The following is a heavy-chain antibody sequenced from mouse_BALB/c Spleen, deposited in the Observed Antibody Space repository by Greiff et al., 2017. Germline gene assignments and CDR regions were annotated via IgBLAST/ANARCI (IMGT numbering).Heavy chain of an antibody. V-gene: IGHV14-3*02. J-gene: IGHJ1*01. D-gene: IGHD1-1*01. CDR3: ARRITTAVGYFDV. CDR1: GFNIKDTY. CDR2: IDPANGNT. Sequence: EVQLQQSGAELVKPGASVKLSCTASGFNIKDTYMHWVKQRPEQGLEWIGRIDPANGNTKYDPKFQGKATITADTSSNTAYLQLSSLTSEDTAVYYCARRITTAVGYFDVWGAGTTVTVSS.